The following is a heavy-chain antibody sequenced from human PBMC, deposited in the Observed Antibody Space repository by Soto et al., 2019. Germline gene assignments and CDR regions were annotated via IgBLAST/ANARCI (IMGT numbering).Heavy chain of an antibody. CDR1: AFTFRSYD. CDR3: ARYCNGGACYSGSLDY. Sequence: QVQMVESGGGVVQPGRSLRLSCAASAFTFRSYDMHWVRLAPGKGLEWLTFISYDGSNEYYADSVKGRFAISRDNSKNTLYLQMNSLRPEDTAVYYCARYCNGGACYSGSLDYWGQGTLVTVSS. CDR2: ISYDGSNE. J-gene: IGHJ4*02. V-gene: IGHV3-30*09. D-gene: IGHD2-15*01.